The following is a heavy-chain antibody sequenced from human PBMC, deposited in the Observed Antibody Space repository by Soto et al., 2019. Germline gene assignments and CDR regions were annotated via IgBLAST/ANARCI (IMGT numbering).Heavy chain of an antibody. D-gene: IGHD6-13*01. Sequence: SVKVSCKSSGGTFSRHAINWLRQAPGQGLEWMGGIIPLFGTTNYAQKFKGRLTITADESTNTTYMELTGLKSEDAAVYYCARASIHGSSWYFWFDPWGQGTLVTVSS. CDR1: GGTFSRHA. J-gene: IGHJ5*02. CDR2: IIPLFGTT. CDR3: ARASIHGSSWYFWFDP. V-gene: IGHV1-69*13.